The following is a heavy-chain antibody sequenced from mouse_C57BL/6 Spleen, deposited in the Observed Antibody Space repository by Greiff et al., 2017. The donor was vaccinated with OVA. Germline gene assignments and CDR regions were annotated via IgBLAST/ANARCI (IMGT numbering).Heavy chain of an antibody. D-gene: IGHD2-12*01. CDR2: ISYDGSN. V-gene: IGHV3-6*01. Sequence: EVQLQESGPGLVKPSQSLSLTCSVTGYSITSGYYWNWIRQFPGNKLEWMGYISYDGSNNYNPSLKNRISITRDTSKNQFFLKLNSVTTEDTATYYCARDLYDYFDYWGQGTTLTVSS. J-gene: IGHJ2*01. CDR3: ARDLYDYFDY. CDR1: GYSITSGYY.